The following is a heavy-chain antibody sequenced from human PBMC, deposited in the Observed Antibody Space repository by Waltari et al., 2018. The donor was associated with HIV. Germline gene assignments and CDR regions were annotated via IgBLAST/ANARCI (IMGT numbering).Heavy chain of an antibody. CDR2: INTGNGNT. CDR1: GYTFVDYA. CDR3: TRDEFSSWSQSGGMDV. D-gene: IGHD6-13*01. V-gene: IGHV1-3*04. J-gene: IGHJ6*02. Sequence: QVQLVQSGAEVKKPGASVKVSCKTSGYTFVDYAIHWVRQAPGQRLEWMGWINTGNGNTKYSQEFQGRFSITRDTSASTVFMELSRLRSEDTALYYCTRDEFSSWSQSGGMDVWGQGTTVTVS.